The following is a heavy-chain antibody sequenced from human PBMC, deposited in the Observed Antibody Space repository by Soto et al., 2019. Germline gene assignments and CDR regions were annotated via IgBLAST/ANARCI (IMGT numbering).Heavy chain of an antibody. CDR2: IYSGGST. V-gene: IGHV3-53*01. D-gene: IGHD3-10*01. CDR3: AREKSYYGYGMDV. J-gene: IGHJ6*02. Sequence: GGSLRLSCAASGFTVSSNYMSWVRQAPGKGLEWVSVIYSGGSTYYADSVKGRFTISRDNSKNTLYLQMNSLRAEDTAVYYCAREKSYYGYGMDVWGQGTTVTVSS. CDR1: GFTVSSNY.